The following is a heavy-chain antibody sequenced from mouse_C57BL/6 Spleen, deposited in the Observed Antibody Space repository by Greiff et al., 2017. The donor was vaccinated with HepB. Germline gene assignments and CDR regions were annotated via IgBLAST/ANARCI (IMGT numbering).Heavy chain of an antibody. CDR1: GFTFSSYA. CDR3: ARGGYGSSCVGPFDY. V-gene: IGHV5-4*01. D-gene: IGHD1-1*01. J-gene: IGHJ3*01. CDR2: ISDGGSYT. Sequence: EVQGVESGGGLVKPGGSLKLSCAASGFTFSSYAMSWVRQTPEKRLEWVATISDGGSYTYYPNNVKGRFTISRDNAKNNLYLQMSHLKSEDTAMYYYARGGYGSSCVGPFDYWGQGTLVTVSA.